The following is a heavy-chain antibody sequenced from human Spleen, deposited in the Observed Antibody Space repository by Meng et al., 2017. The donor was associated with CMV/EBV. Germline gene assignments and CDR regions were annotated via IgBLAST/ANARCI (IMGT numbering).Heavy chain of an antibody. D-gene: IGHD4-11*01. CDR2: ISGSAGST. CDR1: GFTFSSYA. CDR3: AKEGAYSNPYYYYYGMDV. J-gene: IGHJ6*02. V-gene: IGHV3-23*01. Sequence: GGSLRLSCAASGFTFSSYAMSWVRQGPGKGLEWVSGISGSAGSTYYADSAKGRFTISRDNSKNTLYLQMNSLRAEDTAVYYCAKEGAYSNPYYYYYGMDVWGQGTTVTVSS.